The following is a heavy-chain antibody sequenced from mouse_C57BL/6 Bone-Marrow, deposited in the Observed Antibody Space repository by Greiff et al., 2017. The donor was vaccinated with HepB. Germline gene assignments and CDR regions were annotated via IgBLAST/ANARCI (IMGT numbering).Heavy chain of an antibody. Sequence: VKLQESGAELVRPGTSVKVSCKASGYAFTNYLIEWVKQRPGQGLEWIGVINPGSGGTNYNEKFKGKATVTADKSSSTAYMQLSSLTSEDSAVYFCARATTVPSMDYWGQGTSVTVSS. CDR3: ARATTVPSMDY. J-gene: IGHJ4*01. CDR1: GYAFTNYL. CDR2: INPGSGGT. D-gene: IGHD1-1*01. V-gene: IGHV1-54*01.